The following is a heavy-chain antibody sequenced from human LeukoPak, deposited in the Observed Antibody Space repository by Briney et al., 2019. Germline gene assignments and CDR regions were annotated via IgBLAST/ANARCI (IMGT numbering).Heavy chain of an antibody. J-gene: IGHJ6*02. CDR2: IRSSGGNT. Sequence: SGGSLRLSCAASGFTFGSYAMSWVRQAPGKGLGWVSLIRSSGGNTYYADSVKGRLTISRENSKNTLYLQMNSLRVEDTAVYYCAKVQTRGYLRPLHYYYGMDVWGQGTTVTVSS. V-gene: IGHV3-23*01. D-gene: IGHD5-18*01. CDR3: AKVQTRGYLRPLHYYYGMDV. CDR1: GFTFGSYA.